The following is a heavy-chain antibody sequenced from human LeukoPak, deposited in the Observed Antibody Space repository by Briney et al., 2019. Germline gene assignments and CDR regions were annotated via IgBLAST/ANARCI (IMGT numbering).Heavy chain of an antibody. CDR2: IKSKGDGGTT. CDR3: TALGAASEY. V-gene: IGHV3-15*01. J-gene: IGHJ4*02. Sequence: GGSLRLSCVGSGVTFSNAWMSWIRQAPGKGLQWVGHIKSKGDGGTTAYAAPVKGRFTISRDDSKNMLYLQMNSLKSEDAALYYCTALGAASEYWGQGALVTVSS. CDR1: GVTFSNAW. D-gene: IGHD2-15*01.